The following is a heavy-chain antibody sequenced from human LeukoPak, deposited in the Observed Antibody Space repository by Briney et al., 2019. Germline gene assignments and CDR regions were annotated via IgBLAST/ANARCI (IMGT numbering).Heavy chain of an antibody. CDR3: ARGTVGSSSWSKGTWFDP. CDR2: HSHSGSA. CDR1: GASINSDTYY. V-gene: IGHV4-39*07. Sequence: SETLSLTCTVSGASINSDTYYWGWIRQPPGKGLEWIGTHSHSGSAYYNPSLRSRITMSLDTSENQLSLKLYSVTAADTAIYYCARGTVGSSSWSKGTWFDPWGQGTLVTVSS. J-gene: IGHJ5*02. D-gene: IGHD6-13*01.